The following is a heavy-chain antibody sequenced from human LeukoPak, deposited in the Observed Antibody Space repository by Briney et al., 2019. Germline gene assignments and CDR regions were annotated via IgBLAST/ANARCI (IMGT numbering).Heavy chain of an antibody. Sequence: PGGSLRLSCAASGFTFSSYGMHWVRQAPGKGLEWVAFIRYDGSNKYYADSVKGRFTISRDNSKNTLYLQMNGLRAEDTAVYYCAKISSPYYYGSGSYLIDYWGQGTLVTVSS. D-gene: IGHD3-10*01. CDR1: GFTFSSYG. CDR2: IRYDGSNK. J-gene: IGHJ4*02. V-gene: IGHV3-30*02. CDR3: AKISSPYYYGSGSYLIDY.